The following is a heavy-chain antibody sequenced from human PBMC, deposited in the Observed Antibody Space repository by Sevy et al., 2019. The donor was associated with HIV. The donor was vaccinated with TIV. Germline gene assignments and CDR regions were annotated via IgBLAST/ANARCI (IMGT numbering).Heavy chain of an antibody. CDR3: PRPFSNTWDFDY. CDR1: GYTFTSYW. V-gene: IGHV5-51*01. CDR2: IYAGDSDT. J-gene: IGHJ4*02. D-gene: IGHD6-13*01. Sequence: GESLKISCKGSGYTFTSYWIGWVRQMPGKGLEWLGSIYAGDSDTRYSPSFEGQVTMSVDKSINTAYLLWSSLKASDTAIYYCPRPFSNTWDFDYWGQGTLVTVSS.